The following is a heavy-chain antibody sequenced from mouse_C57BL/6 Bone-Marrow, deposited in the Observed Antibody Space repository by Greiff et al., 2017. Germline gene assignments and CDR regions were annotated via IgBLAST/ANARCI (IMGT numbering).Heavy chain of an antibody. CDR2: ITPSSGYT. V-gene: IGHV1-7*01. CDR1: GYTFTSYW. CDR3: ARALLLRGFAY. Sequence: VQLQQSGAELAKPGASVKLSCKASGYTFTSYWMHWVKQRPGQGLEWIGYITPSSGYTKYNQKFKDKATLTADKSSSTVYMQLSSLTDEDAAVYYCARALLLRGFAYWGQGTLVTVSA. J-gene: IGHJ3*01. D-gene: IGHD1-1*01.